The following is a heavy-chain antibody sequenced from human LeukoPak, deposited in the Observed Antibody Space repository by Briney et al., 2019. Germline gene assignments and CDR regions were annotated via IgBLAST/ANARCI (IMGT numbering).Heavy chain of an antibody. CDR3: ARASHDYGDYSHFDY. CDR1: GGSFSGYY. D-gene: IGHD4-17*01. J-gene: IGHJ4*02. CDR2: INHSGST. V-gene: IGHV4-34*01. Sequence: SETLSLTCAVYGGSFSGYYWCWIRQPPGKGLELIGVINHSGSTNYNPSLKSRVTISVDTSKNPFSLKLSSVTAADTAVYYCARASHDYGDYSHFDYWGQGTLVTVSS.